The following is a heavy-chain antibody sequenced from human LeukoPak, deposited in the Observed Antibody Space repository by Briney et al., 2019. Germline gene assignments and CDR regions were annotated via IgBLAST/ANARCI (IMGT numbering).Heavy chain of an antibody. J-gene: IGHJ6*02. D-gene: IGHD3-10*01. Sequence: GTLRLSCAASGFTFSSYWMSWVRQAPGKGLEWVANIKQDGSEKYYVDSVKGRFTISRDNAKNSLYLQMNNLRAEDTAVYYCANIRGTAGTYSYSGMDVWGQGTTVTVSS. CDR1: GFTFSSYW. V-gene: IGHV3-7*05. CDR2: IKQDGSEK. CDR3: ANIRGTAGTYSYSGMDV.